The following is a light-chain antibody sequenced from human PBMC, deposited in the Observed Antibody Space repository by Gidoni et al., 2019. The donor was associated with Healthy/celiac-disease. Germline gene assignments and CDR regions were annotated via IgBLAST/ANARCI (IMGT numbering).Light chain of an antibody. CDR2: AAS. V-gene: IGKV1-39*01. CDR3: QQSYSTPPTWT. CDR1: QSISSY. Sequence: DIQLTQAPSSLSASVGDRVTITCRASQSISSYVNWYQQKPGKAPKLLIYAASSLQSGVPSRFSGSGSGTDFTLTISILQPEDFATYYCQQSYSTPPTWTFGQGTKVEIK. J-gene: IGKJ1*01.